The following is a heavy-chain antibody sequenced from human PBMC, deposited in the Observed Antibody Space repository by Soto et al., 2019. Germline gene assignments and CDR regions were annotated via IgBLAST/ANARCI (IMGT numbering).Heavy chain of an antibody. CDR1: GGTFSSYA. V-gene: IGHV1-69*12. CDR3: ARGEDIVLVPAAMLRRYRDNYYYSYGMDV. Sequence: QVQLVQSGAEVKKPGSSVKVSCKASGGTFSSYAISWVRQAPGQGLEWMGGIIPIFGTANYAQKFQGRVTITADESTSTAYMELSSLRSEDTAVYYCARGEDIVLVPAAMLRRYRDNYYYSYGMDVWGQGTTVTVSS. CDR2: IIPIFGTA. D-gene: IGHD2-2*01. J-gene: IGHJ6*02.